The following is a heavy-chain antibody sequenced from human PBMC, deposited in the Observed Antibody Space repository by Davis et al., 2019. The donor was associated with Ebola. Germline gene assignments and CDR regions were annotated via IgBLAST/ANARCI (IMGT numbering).Heavy chain of an antibody. V-gene: IGHV4-34*01. J-gene: IGHJ4*02. CDR2: INHSGST. CDR3: ARGYSSSWYYFDY. D-gene: IGHD6-13*01. CDR1: GGSFSGYY. Sequence: SETLSLTCAVYGGSFSGYYWSWIRQPPGKGLEWIGEINHSGSTNYNPSLKSRVTISVDTSKNQFSLKLSSVTAADTAVYYCARGYSSSWYYFDYWGQGTLVTVSS.